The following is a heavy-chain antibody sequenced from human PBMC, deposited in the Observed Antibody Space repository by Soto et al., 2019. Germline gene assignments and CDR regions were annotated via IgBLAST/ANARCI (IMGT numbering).Heavy chain of an antibody. D-gene: IGHD6-19*01. V-gene: IGHV5-51*01. CDR1: GYTFTSDW. CDR3: ARLQGIQKYATGWTNF. CDR2: IYPDDSET. J-gene: IGHJ4*02. Sequence: EVQLVQSGAEVKKAGESLQISCKGSGYTFTSDWIGWVRQMPGKGLEWMGIIYPDDSETRYSPSFQGQVTMSVDKSISTAYLQWNSLKASDSATYYCARLQGIQKYATGWTNFWGQGTLVTVSS.